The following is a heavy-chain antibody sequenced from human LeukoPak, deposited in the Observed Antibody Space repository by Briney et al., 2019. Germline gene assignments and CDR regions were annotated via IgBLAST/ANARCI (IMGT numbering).Heavy chain of an antibody. CDR1: GFTVSSNY. V-gene: IGHV3-66*01. CDR2: IYSGGST. D-gene: IGHD1-26*01. J-gene: IGHJ4*02. Sequence: GGSLRLSCAASGFTVSSNYMSWVRQAPGKGLEWVSVIYSGGSTYYADSVKGRFTISRDNSKNTLYLQMNSLRAEDTAVYYCARDHGSGSYWGPKFDYWGQGTLVIVSS. CDR3: ARDHGSGSYWGPKFDY.